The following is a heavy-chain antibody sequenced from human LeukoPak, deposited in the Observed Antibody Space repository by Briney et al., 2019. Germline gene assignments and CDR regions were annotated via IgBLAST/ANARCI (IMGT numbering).Heavy chain of an antibody. CDR1: GYTFTSYG. CDR3: ASQALGYCSGGSCYGGGNNWFDP. CDR2: ISAYNGNT. V-gene: IGHV1-18*01. D-gene: IGHD2-15*01. Sequence: ASVKVSCKASGYTFTSYGISWVRQAPGQGLEWMGWISAYNGNTNYAQKLQGRVTMTTDTSTSTAYMELGSLRSDDTAVYYCASQALGYCSGGSCYGGGNNWFDPWGQGTLVTVSS. J-gene: IGHJ5*02.